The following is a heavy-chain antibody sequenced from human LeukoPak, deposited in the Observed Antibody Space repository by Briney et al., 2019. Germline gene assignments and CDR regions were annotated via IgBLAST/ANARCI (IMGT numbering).Heavy chain of an antibody. D-gene: IGHD3-16*01. V-gene: IGHV5-51*01. CDR3: ARRGMGEFDY. CDR1: GYSFTSYW. CDR2: IYPGDSDT. J-gene: IGHJ4*02. Sequence: GESLKIFCQGFGYSFTSYWIGWVRQMPGKGLEWMGIIYPGDSDTRYSPSFQGQVTSSADNSISTAYLQWSSLKASDTAMYYCARRGMGEFDYWGQGTLVTVSS.